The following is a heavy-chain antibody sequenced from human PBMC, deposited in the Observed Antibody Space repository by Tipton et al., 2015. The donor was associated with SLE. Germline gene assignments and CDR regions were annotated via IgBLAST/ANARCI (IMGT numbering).Heavy chain of an antibody. D-gene: IGHD3/OR15-3a*01. Sequence: TLSLTCIVSGGSISGSNYYWAWIRQPPEKGLEWIGNLYHTGSTHYNPSLRNRVTISIDTSKNQFFLNLTTLTDADTAIYYCTRDVEFSTVSIFGLVPWGQGLQVTVSS. J-gene: IGHJ4*02. V-gene: IGHV4-39*07. CDR3: TRDVEFSTVSIFGLVP. CDR1: GGSISGSNYY. CDR2: LYHTGST.